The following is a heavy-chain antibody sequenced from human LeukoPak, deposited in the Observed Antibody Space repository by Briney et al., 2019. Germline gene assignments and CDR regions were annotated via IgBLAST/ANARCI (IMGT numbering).Heavy chain of an antibody. V-gene: IGHV4-61*02. J-gene: IGHJ5*02. CDR3: ARGVLLWFGPRGAFDP. Sequence: PSQTLSLTCTVSGGSISSGSYYWSWIRQPAGKGLEWIGRIYTSGSTNYNPSLKSRVTISVDTSKNQFSLKLSSVTAADTAVYYCARGVLLWFGPRGAFDPWGQGTLVTVSS. CDR2: IYTSGST. CDR1: GGSISSGSYY. D-gene: IGHD3-10*01.